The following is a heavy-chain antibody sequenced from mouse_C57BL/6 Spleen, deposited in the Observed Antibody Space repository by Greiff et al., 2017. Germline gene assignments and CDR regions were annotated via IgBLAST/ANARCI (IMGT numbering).Heavy chain of an antibody. V-gene: IGHV7-3*01. CDR2: IRNKANGYTT. D-gene: IGHD2-5*01. CDR3: ASSYYSNYVNY. CDR1: GFTFTDYS. Sequence: EVQGVESGGGLVQPGGSLSLSCAASGFTFTDYSMSWVRQPPGKALEWLGFIRNKANGYTTEYSAPVKGRFTISRDNSQSILYLKMNALRDEDSATYYCASSYYSNYVNYWGQGTTLTVSS. J-gene: IGHJ2*01.